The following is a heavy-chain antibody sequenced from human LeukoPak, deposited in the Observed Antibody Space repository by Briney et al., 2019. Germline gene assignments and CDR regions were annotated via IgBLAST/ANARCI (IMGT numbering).Heavy chain of an antibody. J-gene: IGHJ4*02. CDR3: ARDWSATIDY. Sequence: ASVKVSCKASGGTFSSYAISWVRQAPGQGLEWMGGIIPIFGTANYAQKFQGRVTITADESTSTAYMELSSLRSEDTAVYCCARDWSATIDYWGQGTLVTVSS. D-gene: IGHD1-26*01. V-gene: IGHV1-69*13. CDR2: IIPIFGTA. CDR1: GGTFSSYA.